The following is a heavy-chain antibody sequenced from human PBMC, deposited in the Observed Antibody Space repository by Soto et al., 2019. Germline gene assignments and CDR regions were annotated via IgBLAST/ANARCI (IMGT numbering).Heavy chain of an antibody. Sequence: QVQLVQSGAEVKKPGSSVKVSCKASGGTFSSYAISWVRQAPGQGLEWMGGIIPIFGTANYAQKFQGRVTITADESTRTAYMELRSLRSEDTAVYYCARSGAAAATGYYFDYWGQGTLVTVSS. D-gene: IGHD2-15*01. CDR3: ARSGAAAATGYYFDY. CDR1: GGTFSSYA. V-gene: IGHV1-69*01. J-gene: IGHJ4*02. CDR2: IIPIFGTA.